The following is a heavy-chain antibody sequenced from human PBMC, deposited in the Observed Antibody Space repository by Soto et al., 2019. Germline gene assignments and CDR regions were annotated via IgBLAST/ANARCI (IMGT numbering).Heavy chain of an antibody. CDR2: ISWNSGSI. CDR3: AKDIGGWSNDY. D-gene: IGHD6-19*01. CDR1: GFTFDDYA. V-gene: IGHV3-9*01. Sequence: PGGSLRLSCAASGFTFDDYAMHWVRQAPGKDLEWVSGISWNSGSIGYADSVKGRFTISRDNAKNSLYLQMNSLRAEDTALYYCAKDIGGWSNDYWGQGTLVTVSS. J-gene: IGHJ4*02.